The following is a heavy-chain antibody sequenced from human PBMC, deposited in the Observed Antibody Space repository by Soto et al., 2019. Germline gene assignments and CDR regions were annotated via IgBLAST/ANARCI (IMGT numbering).Heavy chain of an antibody. D-gene: IGHD6-6*01. Sequence: QVQLVESGGGAVQPGRSLRLSCAASGFTFRTYGMHWVRQAPGKGLEWLAVIANNGINKYYADSVKGRFTISRDNSRDTLFLKMNSLRGEDTAIYDCAKVIRADSTSSNFYYYSGLDVWGQGTTVTVS. CDR3: AKVIRADSTSSNFYYYSGLDV. V-gene: IGHV3-30*18. CDR1: GFTFRTYG. CDR2: IANNGINK. J-gene: IGHJ6*02.